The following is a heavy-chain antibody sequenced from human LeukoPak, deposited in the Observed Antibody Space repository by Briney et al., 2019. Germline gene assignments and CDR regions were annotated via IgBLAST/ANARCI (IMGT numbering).Heavy chain of an antibody. V-gene: IGHV1-18*01. CDR1: GYTFTSYG. CDR2: ISTYNGNT. J-gene: IGHJ4*02. D-gene: IGHD2-2*01. CDR3: ATTSSLVPAANTEVT. Sequence: ASVKVSCKASGYTFTSYGINWVRQAPGQGLEWMGWISTYNGNTNYAQKLQGRVTMTTDTSTSTAYMELRSLRSDDTAVYYCATTSSLVPAANTEVTWGQGTLVTVSS.